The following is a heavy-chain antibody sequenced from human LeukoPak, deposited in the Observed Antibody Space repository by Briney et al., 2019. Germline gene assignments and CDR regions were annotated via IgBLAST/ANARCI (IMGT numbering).Heavy chain of an antibody. D-gene: IGHD6-13*01. CDR2: INHSGST. Sequence: PSETLSLTCAVCGGSFSGYYWSWIRQPPEKGLEWIGEINHSGSTNYNPSLKSRVTISVDTSKNQFSLKLSSVTAADTAVYYCARKYSRALVYWGQGTLVTVSS. CDR1: GGSFSGYY. CDR3: ARKYSRALVY. J-gene: IGHJ4*02. V-gene: IGHV4-34*01.